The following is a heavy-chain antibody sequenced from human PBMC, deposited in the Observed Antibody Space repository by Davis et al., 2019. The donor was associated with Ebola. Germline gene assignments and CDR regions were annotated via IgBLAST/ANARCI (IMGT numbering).Heavy chain of an antibody. CDR2: ISWHTVKT. V-gene: IGHV3-9*01. CDR3: ARGAWSIWDY. Sequence: GGSLRLSCEASGFTFGDYAMHWVRQPPGQGLEWVASISWHTVKTGYSDSVKGRFTISRDNAKKSLYLEMNNVKLEDAASYYCARGAWSIWDYWGRGTPVTVSS. CDR1: GFTFGDYA. J-gene: IGHJ4*02. D-gene: IGHD2-8*01.